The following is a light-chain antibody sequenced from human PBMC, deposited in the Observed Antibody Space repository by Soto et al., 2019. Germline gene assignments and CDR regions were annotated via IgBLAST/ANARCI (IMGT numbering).Light chain of an antibody. CDR2: DAS. CDR3: QHMRT. CDR1: QNIYNC. V-gene: IGKV1-5*01. Sequence: DGVTITCRDIQNIYNCIAWYQQKPGKAPKFLIYDASTLESGVPSRFSGRGFGTEFSFTISSLQPDDFGTYYCQHMRTFGQGTKVDI. J-gene: IGKJ1*01.